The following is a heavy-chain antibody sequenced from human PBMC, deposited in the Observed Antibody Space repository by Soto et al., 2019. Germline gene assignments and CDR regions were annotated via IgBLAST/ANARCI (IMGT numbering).Heavy chain of an antibody. J-gene: IGHJ6*02. Sequence: PSQTLSLTCAISGDSVSSNSAAWNWIRQSPSRGLEWLGRTYYRSKWYNDYAVSVKSRITINPDTSKNQFSLQLNSVTPEDTAVYYCAREYSSSVVYYYYGMDVWGQGTTVTVSS. CDR1: GDSVSSNSAA. CDR3: AREYSSSVVYYYYGMDV. V-gene: IGHV6-1*01. CDR2: TYYRSKWYN. D-gene: IGHD6-13*01.